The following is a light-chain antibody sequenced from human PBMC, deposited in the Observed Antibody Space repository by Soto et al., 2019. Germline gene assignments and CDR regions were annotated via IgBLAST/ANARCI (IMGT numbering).Light chain of an antibody. Sequence: DIQMTQSPSSLSASVGDRVTITCRASQSINKYLNWYQQKPGKAPKLLIYGASSLQSGVPSRFSGSGSGTDFTLTISSLQHEDFQTYYCQQSFDTPLTFGGGTKVDI. CDR2: GAS. V-gene: IGKV1-39*01. CDR1: QSINKY. CDR3: QQSFDTPLT. J-gene: IGKJ4*01.